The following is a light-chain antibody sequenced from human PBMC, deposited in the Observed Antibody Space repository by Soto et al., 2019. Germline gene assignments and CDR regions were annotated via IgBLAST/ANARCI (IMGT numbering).Light chain of an antibody. J-gene: IGKJ1*01. CDR3: QQDRSSPTWT. Sequence: EIVLTQSPGTLSLSPGERATLSCRASQSVSSSYLAWYQQKPGQAPRLLIYGASSRATGIPDRFSGSGSGTDFTLTISRLEAEDFAVYYCQQDRSSPTWTFGQGTKVEIK. CDR1: QSVSSSY. V-gene: IGKV3-20*01. CDR2: GAS.